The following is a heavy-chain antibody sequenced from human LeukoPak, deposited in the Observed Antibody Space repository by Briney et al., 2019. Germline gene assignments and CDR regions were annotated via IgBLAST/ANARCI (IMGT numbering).Heavy chain of an antibody. V-gene: IGHV3-53*01. CDR2: LYSAGGT. CDR3: ARDRALAQFDY. CDR1: GLTINANY. Sequence: PGGSLRLSCAVSGLTINANYKSWVRQAPGKGLEWVSVLYSAGGTYYADFVRGRFIISRDNSRNTLYLQMNSLTVEDTAVYFCARDRALAQFDYWGQGTLVTVSS. J-gene: IGHJ4*02. D-gene: IGHD1-1*01.